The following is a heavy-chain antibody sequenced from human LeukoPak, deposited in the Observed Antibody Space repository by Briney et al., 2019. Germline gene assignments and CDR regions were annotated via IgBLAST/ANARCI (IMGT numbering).Heavy chain of an antibody. J-gene: IGHJ4*02. Sequence: SETLSLTCTVSGGSISSYSWSWIRQPPGKGLEWIGEINHSGSTNYNPSLKTRVTISVDTSKNQFSLKLSSVTAADTAVYYCASQRKGSSPSSWGQGTLVTVSS. D-gene: IGHD6-6*01. CDR1: GGSISSYS. CDR2: INHSGST. CDR3: ASQRKGSSPSS. V-gene: IGHV4-34*01.